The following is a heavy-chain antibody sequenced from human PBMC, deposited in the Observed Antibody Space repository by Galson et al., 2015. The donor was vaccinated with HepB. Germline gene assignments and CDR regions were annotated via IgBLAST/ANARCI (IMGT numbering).Heavy chain of an antibody. CDR2: IYSGGST. D-gene: IGHD3-3*01. CDR1: GFTVSSNY. CDR3: ARGDDFWSGYYNDY. V-gene: IGHV3-66*02. J-gene: IGHJ4*02. Sequence: SLRLSCAASGFTVSSNYMSWVRQAPGKGLEWVSVIYSGGSTYYADSVKGRFTISRDNSMNTLYLQMNSLRAEDSAVYYCARGDDFWSGYYNDYWGQGTLVTVSS.